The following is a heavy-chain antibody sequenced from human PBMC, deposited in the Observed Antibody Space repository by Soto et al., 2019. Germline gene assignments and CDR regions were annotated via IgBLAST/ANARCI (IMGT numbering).Heavy chain of an antibody. V-gene: IGHV4-39*01. CDR1: GGSISSSSYY. Sequence: SETLSLTCAVSGGSISSSSYYWGWIRQPPGKGLEWIGSTYYSGSTYYTPSLQSRVAISVDTSKNQFSLKLNSVTAADTAVYYCARRTVNIRTFYSGLKTHCFDYWGQGTLVTVS. D-gene: IGHD6-19*01. CDR3: ARRTVNIRTFYSGLKTHCFDY. J-gene: IGHJ4*02. CDR2: TYYSGST.